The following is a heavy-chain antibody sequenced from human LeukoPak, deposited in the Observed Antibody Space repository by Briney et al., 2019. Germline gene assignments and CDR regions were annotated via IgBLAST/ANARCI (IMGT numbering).Heavy chain of an antibody. J-gene: IGHJ4*02. CDR3: ARGRHNDILTGYRDY. D-gene: IGHD3-9*01. CDR2: ISSNGGST. V-gene: IGHV3-64*01. Sequence: QSGGSLRLSCAASGFTFSSYAMHWVRQAPGKGLEYVSTISSNGGSTYYANSVKGRFTISRDNSKNTLFLQMGSLRAEDMAVYYCARGRHNDILTGYRDYWGQGTLVTVSS. CDR1: GFTFSSYA.